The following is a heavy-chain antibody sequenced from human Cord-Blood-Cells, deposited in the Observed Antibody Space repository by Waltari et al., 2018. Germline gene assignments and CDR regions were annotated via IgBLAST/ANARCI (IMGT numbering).Heavy chain of an antibody. CDR2: IYSGGST. V-gene: IGHV3-53*01. CDR1: GFNVSCNS. J-gene: IGHJ6*03. D-gene: IGHD1-26*01. Sequence: EVQLVESGGGLIQPGGSIRLSCAASGFNVSCNSMRWVAHAPGKGLEWVSVIYSGGSTYYADSVKGRFTISRDNSKNTLYLQMNSLRAEDTAVYYCASRAGATNESPLYYYYYMDVWGKGTTVTVSS. CDR3: ASRAGATNESPLYYYYYMDV.